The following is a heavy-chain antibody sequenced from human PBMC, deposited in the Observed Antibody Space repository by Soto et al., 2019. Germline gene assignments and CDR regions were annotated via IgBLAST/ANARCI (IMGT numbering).Heavy chain of an antibody. CDR3: ARAVGCGGDCSPYLYYYYYGMDV. V-gene: IGHV4-34*01. CDR1: GGSFSGYY. Sequence: PSETLSLTCAVYGGSFSGYYWSWIRQPPGKGLEWIGEINHSGSTNYNPSLKSRVTISVDTSKNQFSLKLSSVTAADTAVYYCARAVGCGGDCSPYLYYYYYGMDVWGQGTTVTVSS. D-gene: IGHD2-21*02. CDR2: INHSGST. J-gene: IGHJ6*02.